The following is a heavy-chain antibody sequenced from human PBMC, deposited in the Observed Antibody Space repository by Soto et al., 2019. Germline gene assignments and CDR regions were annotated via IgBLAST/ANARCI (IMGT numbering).Heavy chain of an antibody. J-gene: IGHJ6*02. CDR2: ISGSGDST. CDR1: GFTFSSYGMTFSSYA. Sequence: EVQLLESGGGSVQPGGSLSLSCAASGFTFSSYGMTFSSYAMSWVRQAPGKGLEGVSTISGSGDSTYYADSVKGRFTISRDNSKNTMFLQMNSLRAGDTALYYCAKFREYYRGSGSRTYYFYGMDVWGQGTTVTVSS. D-gene: IGHD3-10*01. CDR3: AKFREYYRGSGSRTYYFYGMDV. V-gene: IGHV3-23*01.